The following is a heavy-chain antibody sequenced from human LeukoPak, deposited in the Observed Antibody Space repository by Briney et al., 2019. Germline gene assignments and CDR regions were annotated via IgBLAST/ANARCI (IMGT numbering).Heavy chain of an antibody. D-gene: IGHD2-2*01. CDR1: GGSLSSGTYY. V-gene: IGHV4-61*02. Sequence: SQTLSLTCTVSGGSLSSGTYYWSWIRQPAGKGLEWIGRVYTSGSTDYNPSLKSRVTISVDTSKNQVSLKLSSVTAADTAVYYCATSPHCSSTSCYRVWGKGTTVTASS. CDR3: ATSPHCSSTSCYRV. J-gene: IGHJ6*04. CDR2: VYTSGST.